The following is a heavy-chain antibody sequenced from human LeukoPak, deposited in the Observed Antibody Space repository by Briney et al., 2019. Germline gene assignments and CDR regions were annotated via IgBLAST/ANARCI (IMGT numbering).Heavy chain of an antibody. V-gene: IGHV4-30-4*08. J-gene: IGHJ3*02. Sequence: PSETLSLTCTVSGGAISSNNYYWGWLRQPPGKGLEWIGYIYYSGSTYYNPSLKSRVTISVDTSKNQFSLKLSSVTAADTAVYYCARDSAYDSSGYAFDIWGQGTMVTVFS. CDR1: GGAISSNNYY. CDR2: IYYSGST. D-gene: IGHD3-22*01. CDR3: ARDSAYDSSGYAFDI.